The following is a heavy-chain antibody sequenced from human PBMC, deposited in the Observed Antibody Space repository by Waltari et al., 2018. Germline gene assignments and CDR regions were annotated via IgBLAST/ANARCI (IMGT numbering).Heavy chain of an antibody. CDR2: INHSGST. CDR3: ARGRWAIRGITIFGVVITNWFDP. Sequence: QVQLQQWGAGLLKPSETLSLTCAVYGGSLSGYYCSWIRQPPGQGLEWIGEINHSGSTNYNPSLKSRVTISVDTSKNQFSLKLSSVTAADTAVYYCARGRWAIRGITIFGVVITNWFDPWGQGTLVTVSS. D-gene: IGHD3-3*01. J-gene: IGHJ5*02. V-gene: IGHV4-34*01. CDR1: GGSLSGYY.